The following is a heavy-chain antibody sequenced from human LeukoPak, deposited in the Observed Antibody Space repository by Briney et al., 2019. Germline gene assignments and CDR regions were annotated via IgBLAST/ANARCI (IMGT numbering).Heavy chain of an antibody. V-gene: IGHV3-33*08. CDR1: GFTFSSYS. D-gene: IGHD1-20*01. J-gene: IGHJ5*02. Sequence: PGGSLRLSCAASGFTFSSYSMNWVRQAPGKGLEWVAVIWYDGSNKYYADSVKGRFTISRDNSKNTLYLQMNSLRAEDTAVYYCAREELTGTTVDWFDPWGQGTLVTVSS. CDR2: IWYDGSNK. CDR3: AREELTGTTVDWFDP.